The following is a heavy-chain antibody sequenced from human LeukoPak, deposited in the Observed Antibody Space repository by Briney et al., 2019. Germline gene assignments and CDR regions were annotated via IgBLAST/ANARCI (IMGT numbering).Heavy chain of an antibody. CDR1: GGSISSSSYY. Sequence: KASETLSLTCTVSGGSISSSSYYWGWIRQPPGKGLEWIGSIYYSGSTYYNPSLKSRVTISVDTSKNQFSLKLSSVTAADTAVYYCARVEDHYGDYYFDYWGQGTLVTVSS. CDR3: ARVEDHYGDYYFDY. J-gene: IGHJ4*02. V-gene: IGHV4-39*07. D-gene: IGHD4-17*01. CDR2: IYYSGST.